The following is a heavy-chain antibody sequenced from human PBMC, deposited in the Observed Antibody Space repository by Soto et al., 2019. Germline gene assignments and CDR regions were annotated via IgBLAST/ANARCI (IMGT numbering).Heavy chain of an antibody. Sequence: QVQLVESGGGVVQPGRSLRLSCAASGFTFSTFAMHWVRQAPGKGLEWVALISNDGITTYYAESVKGRFTISRDNSKNTLYLEMDSLRTEDTAVYYAYSSGWWGQGTRVTVSS. CDR3: YSSGW. V-gene: IGHV3-30*03. CDR2: ISNDGITT. CDR1: GFTFSTFA. J-gene: IGHJ4*02. D-gene: IGHD6-19*01.